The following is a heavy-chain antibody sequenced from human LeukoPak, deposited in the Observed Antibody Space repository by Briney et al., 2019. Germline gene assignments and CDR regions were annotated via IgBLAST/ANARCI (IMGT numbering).Heavy chain of an antibody. CDR1: GGSLSGFY. J-gene: IGHJ3*02. V-gene: IGHV4-34*01. Sequence: SETLSLTCAVYGGSLSGFYWSWIRQPPGKGLEWIGEINHSGNTKYNPSLKSRVTISVDTSKNQLSLKLSPVTAADTAVYYCVKNFDIWGQGTMVTVSS. CDR2: INHSGNT. CDR3: VKNFDI.